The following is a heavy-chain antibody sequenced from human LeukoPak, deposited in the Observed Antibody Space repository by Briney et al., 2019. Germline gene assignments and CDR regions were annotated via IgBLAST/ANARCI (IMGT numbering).Heavy chain of an antibody. CDR2: IWSDGSNQ. Sequence: QTGGSLRLSCAASGFSFSTYAMHWVRQAPGKGLDWVAMIWSDGSNQYYADSVKGRFTISRDNSKNTLYLQMNSLRAEDTAVYYCAKAGYCSGGSCYYYGMDVWGQGTTVTVSS. J-gene: IGHJ6*02. CDR3: AKAGYCSGGSCYYYGMDV. D-gene: IGHD2-15*01. CDR1: GFSFSTYA. V-gene: IGHV3-30*02.